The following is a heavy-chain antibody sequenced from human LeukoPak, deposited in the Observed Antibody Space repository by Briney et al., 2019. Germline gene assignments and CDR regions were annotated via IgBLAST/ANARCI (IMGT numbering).Heavy chain of an antibody. D-gene: IGHD3-9*01. CDR2: ISGSGSST. CDR3: AKAYNDILTGDHS. Sequence: GALRLSCAASGFTFSSYAMSWVRQAPGKGLEWVSGISGSGSSTYYADSVKGRFTISRDNSKNTLSLQMNSLRAEDTAVYYCAKAYNDILTGDHSWGQGTLVTVSS. J-gene: IGHJ4*02. V-gene: IGHV3-23*01. CDR1: GFTFSSYA.